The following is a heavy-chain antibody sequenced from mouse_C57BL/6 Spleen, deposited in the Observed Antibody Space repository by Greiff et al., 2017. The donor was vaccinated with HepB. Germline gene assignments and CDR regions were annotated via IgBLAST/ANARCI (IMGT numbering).Heavy chain of an antibody. V-gene: IGHV1-50*01. Sequence: QVQLQQSGAELVKPGASVKLSCKASGYTFTSYWMQWVKQRPGQGLEWIGEIDPSDSYTNYNQKFKGKATLTVDTSSSTAYMQLSSLTSEDSAVYYCARSGGNYPFDYWGQGTTLTVSS. CDR3: ARSGGNYPFDY. CDR2: IDPSDSYT. J-gene: IGHJ2*01. CDR1: GYTFTSYW. D-gene: IGHD2-1*01.